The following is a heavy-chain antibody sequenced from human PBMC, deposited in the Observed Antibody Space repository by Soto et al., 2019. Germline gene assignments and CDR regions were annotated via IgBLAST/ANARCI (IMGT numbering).Heavy chain of an antibody. V-gene: IGHV1-18*01. CDR2: ISAYNANT. CDR3: ARKRDSFGSGSYYYFDY. D-gene: IGHD3-10*01. Sequence: GASVKVSCKASGYTFTSYGISWVRQAPGQGLEWMGWISAYNANTNYAQKFQGRVTMTTDTSTSTAYMELRSLRSDDTAVYYCARKRDSFGSGSYYYFDYWGQGTLVTVSS. CDR1: GYTFTSYG. J-gene: IGHJ4*02.